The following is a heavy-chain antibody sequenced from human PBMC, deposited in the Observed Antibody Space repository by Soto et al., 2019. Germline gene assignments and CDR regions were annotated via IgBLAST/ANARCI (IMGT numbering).Heavy chain of an antibody. CDR3: AKDPLELLAFDI. D-gene: IGHD1-7*01. V-gene: IGHV3-23*01. Sequence: PGGSLRLSCAASGFTFSSYAMSWVRQAPGKGLEWASAISGSGGSTYYADSVKGRFTISRDNSKNTLYLQMNSLRAEDTAVYYCAKDPLELLAFDIWGQGTMVTVSS. CDR1: GFTFSSYA. CDR2: ISGSGGST. J-gene: IGHJ3*02.